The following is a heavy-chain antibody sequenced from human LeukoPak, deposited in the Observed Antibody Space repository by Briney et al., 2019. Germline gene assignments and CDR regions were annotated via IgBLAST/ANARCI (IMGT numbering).Heavy chain of an antibody. CDR3: AREVLWGFFGVVTYDY. Sequence: SETLSLTCTVSGGSISSGSYYWSWIRQPAGKGLEWIGRIYTSGSTNYNPSLKSRVTISVDTSKNQFSLKLSSVTAADTAVYYCAREVLWGFFGVVTYDYWGQGTLVTVSS. J-gene: IGHJ4*02. CDR1: GGSISSGSYY. V-gene: IGHV4-61*02. D-gene: IGHD3-3*01. CDR2: IYTSGST.